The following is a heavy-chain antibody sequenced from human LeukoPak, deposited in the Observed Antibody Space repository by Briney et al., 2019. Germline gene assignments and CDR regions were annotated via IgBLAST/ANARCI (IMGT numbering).Heavy chain of an antibody. Sequence: SETLSLTCGVSGGSFSGYYWSWIRQPPGKGLEWIGEINHRGSTNYNPSLKSRVTISEDTSKNQFSLKLNSVTAADTAVYYCARDHCSSNSCYGMDVWGQGTTVTVSS. CDR1: GGSFSGYY. CDR3: ARDHCSSNSCYGMDV. V-gene: IGHV4-34*01. CDR2: INHRGST. D-gene: IGHD2-2*01. J-gene: IGHJ6*02.